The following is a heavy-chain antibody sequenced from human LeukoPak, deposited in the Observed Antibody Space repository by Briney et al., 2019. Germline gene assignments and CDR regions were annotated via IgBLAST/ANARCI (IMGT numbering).Heavy chain of an antibody. CDR1: GLTFSGSA. J-gene: IGHJ3*01. CDR2: ISFSGGST. D-gene: IGHD5-24*01. Sequence: GGSLRLSCAASGLTFSGSAMSWVRQAPGKGLEWVSLISFSGGSTYYADSVKGRFTISRDNSKDTLYLQMNSLRAEDTAIYYCARDIQLSTWGLGTMVTVSS. V-gene: IGHV3-23*01. CDR3: ARDIQLST.